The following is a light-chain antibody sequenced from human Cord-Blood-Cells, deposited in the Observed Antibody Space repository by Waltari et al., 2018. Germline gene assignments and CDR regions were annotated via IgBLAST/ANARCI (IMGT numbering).Light chain of an antibody. CDR3: QQSYSTPYT. CDR1: QSISSY. J-gene: IGKJ2*01. V-gene: IGKV1-39*01. Sequence: DIQMTQYPSSLSASVGDRVTITCRASQSISSYLNWYQQTPGKAPKLLIYAASSLQSGVPSRFSGSGSGTDFTLTISSLQPEDFATYYCQQSYSTPYTFGQGTKLEIK. CDR2: AAS.